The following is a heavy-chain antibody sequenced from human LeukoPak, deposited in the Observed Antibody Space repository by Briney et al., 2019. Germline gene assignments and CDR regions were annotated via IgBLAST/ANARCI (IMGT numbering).Heavy chain of an antibody. V-gene: IGHV3-48*01. CDR2: ISSSSNSI. CDR3: ARDSTGRRYYFDY. D-gene: IGHD3-9*01. J-gene: IGHJ4*02. CDR1: GLTFSSYA. Sequence: GRSLRLSCAASGLTFSSYAMHWVRQAPGKGLEWVSYISSSSNSIYYADSVKGRFTISRDNSKNTLYLQMNSLRAEDTAVYYCARDSTGRRYYFDYWGQGTLVTVSS.